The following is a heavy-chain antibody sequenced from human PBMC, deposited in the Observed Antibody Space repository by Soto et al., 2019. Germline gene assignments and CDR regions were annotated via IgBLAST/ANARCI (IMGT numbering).Heavy chain of an antibody. V-gene: IGHV6-1*01. J-gene: IGHJ3*02. CDR1: GDSVSSNSAA. CDR2: TYYRSKWYN. D-gene: IGHD3-3*01. CDR3: ARDQDDFWSGYPVSAFDI. Sequence: SQTLSLTCAISGDSVSSNSAAWNWIRQSPSRGLEWLGRTYYRSKWYNDYAVSVKSRITINPDTSKNQFSLQLNSVTPEDTAVYYCARDQDDFWSGYPVSAFDIWGQGTMVTVSS.